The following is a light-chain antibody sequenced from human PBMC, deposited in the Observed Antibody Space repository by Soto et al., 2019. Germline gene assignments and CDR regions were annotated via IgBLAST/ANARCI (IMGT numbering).Light chain of an antibody. J-gene: IGKJ5*01. CDR1: QSISSY. CDR2: AAS. Sequence: DIQMTQSPSSLSASVGDRVTITCRASQSISSYLNWYQQKPGKAPKLLIYAASSLQSGVPSRFSGSGSGTEFTLTISGLMPEDFEAYHCQQLYTLPFTFGQGTRLEI. CDR3: QQLYTLPFT. V-gene: IGKV1-39*01.